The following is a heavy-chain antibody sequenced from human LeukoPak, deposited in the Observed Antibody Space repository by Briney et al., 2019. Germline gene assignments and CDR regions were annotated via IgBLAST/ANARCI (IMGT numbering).Heavy chain of an antibody. V-gene: IGHV1-2*02. Sequence: GASVKVSCKASGYTFTGYYMHWVRQAPGQGLEWMGWINPNSGGTNYAQKFQGRVTMTRDTSISTAYMELSRLRSDDTAVYYCARERVGSSSAPGVPNWFDPWGQGTLVTVSS. CDR3: ARERVGSSSAPGVPNWFDP. CDR1: GYTFTGYY. D-gene: IGHD6-6*01. CDR2: INPNSGGT. J-gene: IGHJ5*02.